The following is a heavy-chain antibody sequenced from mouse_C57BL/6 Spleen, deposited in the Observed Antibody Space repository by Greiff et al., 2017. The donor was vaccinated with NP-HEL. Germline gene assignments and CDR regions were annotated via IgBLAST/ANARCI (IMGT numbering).Heavy chain of an antibody. D-gene: IGHD1-1*01. J-gene: IGHJ2*01. CDR3: TTAETTVVAGDY. CDR1: GFNIKDDY. CDR2: IDPENGDT. V-gene: IGHV14-4*01. Sequence: VQLQQSGAELVRPGASVKLSCTASGFNIKDDYMHWVKQRPEQGLEWIGWIDPENGDTEYASKFQGKATITADTSSNTAYLQLSSLTSEDTAVYYCTTAETTVVAGDYWGQGTTLTVSS.